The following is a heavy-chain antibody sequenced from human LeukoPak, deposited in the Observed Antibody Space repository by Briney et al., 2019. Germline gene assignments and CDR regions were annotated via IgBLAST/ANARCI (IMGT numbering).Heavy chain of an antibody. CDR1: GGSFSVYY. D-gene: IGHD2-2*01. V-gene: IGHV4-34*01. J-gene: IGHJ6*02. CDR2: INHSGST. Sequence: SETLSLTCAVYGGSFSVYYWSWIRQPPGKGLEWIGEINHSGSTNYNPSLKSRVTISVDTSKNQFSLKLSSVTAADTAVYYCARGPTPYCSSTSCKHYYGMDVWGQGTTVTVSS. CDR3: ARGPTPYCSSTSCKHYYGMDV.